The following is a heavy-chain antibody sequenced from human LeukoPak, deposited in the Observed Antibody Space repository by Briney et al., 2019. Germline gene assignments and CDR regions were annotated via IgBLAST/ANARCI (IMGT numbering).Heavy chain of an antibody. CDR1: GFTFSNSG. Sequence: GGSLRLSCVASGFTFSNSGMSWVRQAPGKGLEWVSSINGGGDTTYYADSVRGRFTISRDNSKNTLFLQMNSLRAEDTAVYYCARTYYYGSGSYPGDYWGQGTLVTVSS. CDR3: ARTYYYGSGSYPGDY. D-gene: IGHD3-10*01. V-gene: IGHV3-23*01. J-gene: IGHJ4*02. CDR2: INGGGDTT.